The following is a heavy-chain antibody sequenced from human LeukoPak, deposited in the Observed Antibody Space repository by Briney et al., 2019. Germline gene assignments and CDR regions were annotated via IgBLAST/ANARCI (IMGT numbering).Heavy chain of an antibody. CDR2: INQDGSEK. J-gene: IGHJ4*02. V-gene: IGHV3-7*01. D-gene: IGHD6-13*01. Sequence: GGSLRLSCAASGFTFSNAWMSWVRQAPGKGLEWVANINQDGSEKHYVDSVKGRFTISRDNAKNSLYLQINSLSAEDTAVYYCAREKDDPAGTIDYWGQGTLVTVSS. CDR1: GFTFSNAW. CDR3: AREKDDPAGTIDY.